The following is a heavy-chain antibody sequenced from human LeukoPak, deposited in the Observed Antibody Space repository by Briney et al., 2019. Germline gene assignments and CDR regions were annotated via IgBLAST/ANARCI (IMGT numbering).Heavy chain of an antibody. CDR2: FYNRGSP. Sequence: SETLSLICSVSGGSITSGAYRWGWNRQSPGKGLEWIGSFYNRGSPYYNPSLKSRVTISLDTSKNQFSLKLTSVTAADTAIYYCARQFDYWGTGTLVTVSS. CDR1: GGSITSGAYR. J-gene: IGHJ4*02. CDR3: ARQFDY. V-gene: IGHV4-39*01.